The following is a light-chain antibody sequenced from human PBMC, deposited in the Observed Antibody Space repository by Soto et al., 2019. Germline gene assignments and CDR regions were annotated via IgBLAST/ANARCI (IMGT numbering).Light chain of an antibody. Sequence: EIVLTQSPGTLSLSPGERATLSCRASQSVTSSYLVWYQQKPGQAPRLLIYDASTRATGIPDRFSGSGSGTDFTLTISRLEPEDFAVYYCQQYGSSPWPFGQGTKVEI. CDR3: QQYGSSPWP. J-gene: IGKJ1*01. CDR1: QSVTSSY. V-gene: IGKV3-20*01. CDR2: DAS.